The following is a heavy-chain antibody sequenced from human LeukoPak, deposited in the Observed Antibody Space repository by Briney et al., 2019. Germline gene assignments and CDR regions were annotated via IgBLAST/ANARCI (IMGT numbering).Heavy chain of an antibody. J-gene: IGHJ4*02. Sequence: PGGSLRLSCAASGLTVSSTYMSWVRQTPGKGLEWVSVIYSGGSTYYADSVKGRFTISRDNSKNTLYLQMNGLRAEDTAVYYCARDLLEWYFDYWGQGTLVTVSS. CDR1: GLTVSSTY. CDR2: IYSGGST. D-gene: IGHD3-3*01. CDR3: ARDLLEWYFDY. V-gene: IGHV3-66*01.